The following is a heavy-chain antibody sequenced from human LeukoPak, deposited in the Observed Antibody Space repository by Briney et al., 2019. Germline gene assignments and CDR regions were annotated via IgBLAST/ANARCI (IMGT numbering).Heavy chain of an antibody. J-gene: IGHJ6*02. V-gene: IGHV4-34*01. CDR1: GGSFSGYY. CDR2: INHSGST. Sequence: SETLSLTCAVYGGSFSGYYWSWIRQPPGKGLGWIGEINHSGSTNYNPSLKSRVTISVDTSKNQFSLKLSSVTAADTAVYYCARGSSSIAARPLYYYYGMDVWGQGTTVTVSS. CDR3: ARGSSSIAARPLYYYYGMDV. D-gene: IGHD6-6*01.